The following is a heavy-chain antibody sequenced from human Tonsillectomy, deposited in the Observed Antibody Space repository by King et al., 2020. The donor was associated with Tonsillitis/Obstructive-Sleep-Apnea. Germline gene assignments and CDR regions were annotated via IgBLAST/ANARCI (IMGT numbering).Heavy chain of an antibody. Sequence: QLVQSGAEVKKPGASVKVSCKASGYTFTGYYMHWVRQAPGQGLEWMGWINPNSGGTNYAQKFQGWVTMTRDTSISTAYMELSRLRSDDTAVYYCARSRIKYYDTPGPYYYYYYMDVWGKGTTVTVSS. CDR3: ARSRIKYYDTPGPYYYYYYMDV. CDR2: INPNSGGT. V-gene: IGHV1-2*04. J-gene: IGHJ6*03. CDR1: GYTFTGYY. D-gene: IGHD3-22*01.